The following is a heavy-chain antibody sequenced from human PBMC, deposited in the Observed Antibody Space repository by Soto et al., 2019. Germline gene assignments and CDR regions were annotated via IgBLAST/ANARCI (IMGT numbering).Heavy chain of an antibody. J-gene: IGHJ4*02. CDR1: GFTFSSYG. CDR2: IWYDGNNK. V-gene: IGHV3-33*01. CDR3: VGRGNQNWGDY. Sequence: LRLSCAASGFTFSSYGMHWVRQAPGKGLEWVSSIWYDGNNKYYADSVKGRFTISRDNSRNTLFLQMNSLRAEDTALYYCVGRGNQNWGDYWGQGTQVTVSS. D-gene: IGHD7-27*01.